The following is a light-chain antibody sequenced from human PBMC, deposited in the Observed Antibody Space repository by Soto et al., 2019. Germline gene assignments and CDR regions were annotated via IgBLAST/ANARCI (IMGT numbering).Light chain of an antibody. J-gene: IGKJ4*01. CDR1: KTVSNTY. CDR3: QQYGALPPT. V-gene: IGKV3-20*01. Sequence: EIVLTQLPGALSLSPGERVTLSCRASKTVSNTYLAWYQQKSGQAPKFLIYGASNRATGIPDRFSGSGSGTDFTLTISRLEPEDFAVYYCQQYGALPPTFGGGTKVEIK. CDR2: GAS.